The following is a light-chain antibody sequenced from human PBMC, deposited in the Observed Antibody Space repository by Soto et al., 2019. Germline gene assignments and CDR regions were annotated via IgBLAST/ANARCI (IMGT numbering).Light chain of an antibody. CDR3: QHYYSYPCT. J-gene: IGKJ3*01. Sequence: AFRMTHSPSSLSAYTGDRVTITCRASQGISSYLAWYQQKPGKAPKLLLYAASTLQSGVPSRLSGSGSGTDFTLTISCLQSEDFATYYCQHYYSYPCTFGPGTKVYIK. CDR2: AAS. V-gene: IGKV1-8*01. CDR1: QGISSY.